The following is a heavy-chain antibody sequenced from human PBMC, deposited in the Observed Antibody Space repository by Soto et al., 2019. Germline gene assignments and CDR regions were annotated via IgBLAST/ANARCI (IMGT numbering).Heavy chain of an antibody. CDR1: GFTFSSYA. CDR3: AKAHLPDTAMVEIDY. V-gene: IGHV3-23*01. J-gene: IGHJ4*02. CDR2: ISGSGGST. Sequence: EVQLLESGGGLVQPGGSLRLSCAASGFTFSSYAMSWVRQAPGKGLEWVSAISGSGGSTYYADSVKGRFTSSRDNSKNTLYLQMNSLRAEDTAVYYSAKAHLPDTAMVEIDYWGQGTLVTVSS. D-gene: IGHD5-18*01.